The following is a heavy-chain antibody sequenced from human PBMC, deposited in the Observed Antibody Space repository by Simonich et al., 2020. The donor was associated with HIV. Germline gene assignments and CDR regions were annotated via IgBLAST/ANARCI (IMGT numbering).Heavy chain of an antibody. Sequence: EVQLVQSGAEVKKPGATVKISCKFSGYSFTDNYIHWVKQAPGKGLGWMGLVDPEDGETKYAEKFQCRDTITADTSSDTAYMELRSLRSEDTAVYYCAADYGANNAFDIWGQGTMVTVSS. CDR3: AADYGANNAFDI. J-gene: IGHJ3*02. CDR2: VDPEDGET. V-gene: IGHV1-69-2*01. CDR1: GYSFTDNY. D-gene: IGHD3-10*01.